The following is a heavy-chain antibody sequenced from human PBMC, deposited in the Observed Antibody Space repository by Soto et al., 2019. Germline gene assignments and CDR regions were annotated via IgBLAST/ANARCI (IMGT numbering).Heavy chain of an antibody. D-gene: IGHD2-15*01. CDR3: ARGQVVAAQH. CDR2: LSHGGST. J-gene: IGHJ4*02. Sequence: KASETLSLTCGVSGVSIDSGYWWGWVRQPPGKDLEWLGDLSHGGSTNYNPSLKSRVTISVDRSKIQFSLTLSSIIAADAAVDYWARGQVVAAQHWGQGTLVTVSS. CDR1: GVSIDSGYW. V-gene: IGHV4-4*02.